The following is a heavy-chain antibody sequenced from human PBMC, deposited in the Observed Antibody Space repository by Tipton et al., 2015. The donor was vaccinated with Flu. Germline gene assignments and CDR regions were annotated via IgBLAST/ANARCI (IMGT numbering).Heavy chain of an antibody. V-gene: IGHV4-39*07. CDR1: GDSIRSSNYY. CDR3: ARRDYSNYVPEPKNWFDS. J-gene: IGHJ5*01. D-gene: IGHD4-11*01. Sequence: TLSLTCSVSGDSIRSSNYYWGWIRQPPGKGLEWIGNIFHSGNTYHNPSLKTRVTISVDTSKNHFSLKLSSVTAADTAVYYCARRDYSNYVPEPKNWFDSLGQGALVIVSS. CDR2: IFHSGNT.